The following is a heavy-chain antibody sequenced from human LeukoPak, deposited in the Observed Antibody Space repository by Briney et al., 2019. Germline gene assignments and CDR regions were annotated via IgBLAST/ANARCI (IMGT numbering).Heavy chain of an antibody. Sequence: GGSLRPSCATSGFTFSHYGMHWVRQAPGKGLEWVAVIWSDGTNTYYGDPVKGRFTISRDNFQRTVYLQMNSLRAEDTAVYYCAKDAQRRLDYSNSLDKWGQGTLVAVSS. D-gene: IGHD4-11*01. J-gene: IGHJ4*02. CDR1: GFTFSHYG. CDR3: AKDAQRRLDYSNSLDK. CDR2: IWSDGTNT. V-gene: IGHV3-33*06.